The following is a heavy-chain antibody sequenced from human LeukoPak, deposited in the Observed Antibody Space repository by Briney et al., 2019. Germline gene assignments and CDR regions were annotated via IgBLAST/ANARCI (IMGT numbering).Heavy chain of an antibody. J-gene: IGHJ4*02. D-gene: IGHD4-23*01. V-gene: IGHV3-33*01. CDR2: IWYDGSNK. Sequence: GRSLRLSCAASGFTFSSYGMHWVRQAPGKGLEWVAVIWYDGSNKYYADSVKGRFTISRDNSKNTLYLQMNSLRAEDTAVYYCARERSTVAPPHPFDYWGQGTLVTVSS. CDR3: ARERSTVAPPHPFDY. CDR1: GFTFSSYG.